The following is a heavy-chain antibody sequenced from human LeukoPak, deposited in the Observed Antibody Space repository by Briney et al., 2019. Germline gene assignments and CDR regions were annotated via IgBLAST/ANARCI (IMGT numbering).Heavy chain of an antibody. J-gene: IGHJ3*02. D-gene: IGHD3-16*01. CDR1: GFIFSVYG. CDR2: IGYDGYDT. V-gene: IGHV3-30*02. Sequence: PGGSLRLSCAASGFIFSVYGMHWVRQASGKRLELVAFIGYDGYDTYYADSVKGRFTISRDNAKNSLYLQMNSLRAEDTAVYYCVRVGGAFDXWGQGTMVTVXX. CDR3: VRVGGAFDX.